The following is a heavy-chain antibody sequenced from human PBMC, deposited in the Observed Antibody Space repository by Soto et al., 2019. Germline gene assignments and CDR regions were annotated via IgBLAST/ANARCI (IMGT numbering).Heavy chain of an antibody. V-gene: IGHV4-34*01. D-gene: IGHD2-21*01. CDR1: GGSFSGYY. J-gene: IGHJ3*02. CDR3: ARAYGRRAFEI. CDR2: INHSGST. Sequence: QVQLQQWGAGLLKPSETLSLPCAVYGGSFSGYYWSWIRQPPGKGLEWIGEINHSGSTNYNPSLKSRVTISVDTSKNQFSLKLSSVTAADTAVYYCARAYGRRAFEIWGRGTMVTVSS.